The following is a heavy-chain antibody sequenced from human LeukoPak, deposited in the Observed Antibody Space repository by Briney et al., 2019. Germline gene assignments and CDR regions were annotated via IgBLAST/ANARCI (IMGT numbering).Heavy chain of an antibody. Sequence: QPGGSLRLSCVGSGFTFRRSDIHWVRQAPGKGLEWVAVISDDGRHKYYADSLKGQFTISRDNSKNTVYLQVDSLKTEDTAVYYCAGGITIFGVVLNDYWGQGTLVTVSS. V-gene: IGHV3-30*19. J-gene: IGHJ4*02. CDR3: AGGITIFGVVLNDY. CDR1: GFTFRRSD. CDR2: ISDDGRHK. D-gene: IGHD3-3*01.